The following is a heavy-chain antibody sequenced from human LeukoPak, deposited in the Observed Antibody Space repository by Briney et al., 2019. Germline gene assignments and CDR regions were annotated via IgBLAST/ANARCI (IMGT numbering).Heavy chain of an antibody. D-gene: IGHD4-11*01. CDR2: LYSGGNT. CDR1: GFTFSSYA. CDR3: ARGDFPDYSNYGD. J-gene: IGHJ4*02. Sequence: GGSLRLSCAASGFTFSSYAMSWVRQAPGKGLECVSILYSGGNTYYADSVKGRFTISRDNAKNSLYLQMNSLRAEDTAVYYCARGDFPDYSNYGDWGQGTLVTVSS. V-gene: IGHV3-23*03.